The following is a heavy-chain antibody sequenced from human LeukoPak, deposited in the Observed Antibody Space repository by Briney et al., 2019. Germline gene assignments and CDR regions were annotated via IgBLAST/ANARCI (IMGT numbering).Heavy chain of an antibody. Sequence: PGGSLRLSCAASGFTFNTYGMHWVRQAPGKGLEWVAFIRYDGSYKYYADSVKGRFTISRDDAENTAYLQMNSLKTEDTAVYYCTRLSGDNWNYGGNFDSWGQGTLVTVSS. V-gene: IGHV3-33*08. J-gene: IGHJ4*02. CDR2: IRYDGSYK. CDR3: TRLSGDNWNYGGNFDS. CDR1: GFTFNTYG. D-gene: IGHD1-7*01.